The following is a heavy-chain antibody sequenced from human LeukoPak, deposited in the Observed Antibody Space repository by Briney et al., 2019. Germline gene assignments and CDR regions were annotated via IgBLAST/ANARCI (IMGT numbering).Heavy chain of an antibody. Sequence: HAGGSLRLSCAASGFTFDDYGMSWVRQAPGKGLEWVAFIRYNGNNQYYADSVKGRFTISRDNSKNTLYLQMNSLRAEDTAVYYCAKDRYQLLSRFASLRLGELSPWGQGTLVTVSS. V-gene: IGHV3-30*02. CDR1: GFTFDDYG. CDR3: AKDRYQLLSRFASLRLGELSP. J-gene: IGHJ4*02. CDR2: IRYNGNNQ. D-gene: IGHD3-16*02.